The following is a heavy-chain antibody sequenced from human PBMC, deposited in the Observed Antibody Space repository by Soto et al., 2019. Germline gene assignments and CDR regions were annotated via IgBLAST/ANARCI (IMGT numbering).Heavy chain of an antibody. J-gene: IGHJ4*02. D-gene: IGHD6-13*01. CDR1: GYTFTSYG. CDR3: ATDILAAAGQGGFDY. Sequence: QVPLVQSGAEVKKPGASVKVSCKASGYTFTSYGISWVRQAPGQGLEWMGWISAYNGNTNYAQKLQGRVTMTTDTSTSTAYMELRSLRSDDTAVYYSATDILAAAGQGGFDYWGQGTLVTVSS. CDR2: ISAYNGNT. V-gene: IGHV1-18*04.